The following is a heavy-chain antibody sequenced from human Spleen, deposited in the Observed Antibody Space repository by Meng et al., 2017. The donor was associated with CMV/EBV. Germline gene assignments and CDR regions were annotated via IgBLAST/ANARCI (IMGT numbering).Heavy chain of an antibody. CDR3: VRDFEWALDY. Sequence: GESLKISCAASGFTFSSHAMSWIRQAAGKGLEWVSLISASGADTYYADSLKGRFTISRDNSKNTLYLEMNSLRAEDTAVYYCVRDFEWALDYWGQGTLVTVSS. D-gene: IGHD3-9*01. J-gene: IGHJ4*02. V-gene: IGHV3-23*01. CDR2: ISASGADT. CDR1: GFTFSSHA.